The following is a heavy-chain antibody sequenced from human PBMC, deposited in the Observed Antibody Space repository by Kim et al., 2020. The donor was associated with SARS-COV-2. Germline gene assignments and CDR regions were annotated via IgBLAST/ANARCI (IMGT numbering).Heavy chain of an antibody. CDR2: INYSGST. V-gene: IGHV4-61*01. D-gene: IGHD5-18*01. CDR3: ERGKIQLSNFDY. Sequence: SETLSLTCTVSGGSVSSGSYYWSWIRQPPGKGLEWIGYINYSGSTNYNPSLKSRVTISVDTSNNQFSLKLRSLTAADTAVYYCERGKIQLSNFDYWGQGTLVTVSS. CDR1: GGSVSSGSYY. J-gene: IGHJ4*02.